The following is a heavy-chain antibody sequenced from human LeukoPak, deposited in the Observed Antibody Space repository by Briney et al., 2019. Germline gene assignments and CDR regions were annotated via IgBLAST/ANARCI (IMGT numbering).Heavy chain of an antibody. J-gene: IGHJ4*02. CDR3: ARDAPGYSYGYDY. D-gene: IGHD5-18*01. Sequence: GGSLRLSCAASGFTFSSYSMNWVRQAPGKGLEWVSSISSSSSYIYYAVSVKGRFTISRDNAKNSLYLQMNSLRAEGTAVYYCARDAPGYSYGYDYWGQGTLVTVSS. V-gene: IGHV3-21*01. CDR2: ISSSSSYI. CDR1: GFTFSSYS.